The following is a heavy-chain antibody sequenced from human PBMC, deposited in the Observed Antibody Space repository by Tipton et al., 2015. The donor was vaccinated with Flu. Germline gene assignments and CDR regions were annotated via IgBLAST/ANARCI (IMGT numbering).Heavy chain of an antibody. V-gene: IGHV3-7*01. CDR1: GFTFSSYW. Sequence: VQLVQSGGGLVQPGGSLRLSCAASGFTFSSYWMSWVRQAPGKGLEWVANIKQDGSEKYYVDSVKGRFTISRDNAKNSLYLQMNSLRAEDTAVYYCARDRTAGGRSGNWFDPWGQGTLVTVSS. J-gene: IGHJ5*02. CDR3: ARDRTAGGRSGNWFDP. D-gene: IGHD2-21*02. CDR2: IKQDGSEK.